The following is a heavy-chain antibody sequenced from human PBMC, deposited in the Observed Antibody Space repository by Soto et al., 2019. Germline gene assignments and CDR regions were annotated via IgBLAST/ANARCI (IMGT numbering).Heavy chain of an antibody. CDR1: GGSIGIGDYY. J-gene: IGHJ6*03. D-gene: IGHD3-3*01. CDR2: IYYRGST. V-gene: IGHV4-30-4*01. Sequence: PSETLSLTCTVSGGSIGIGDYYWSWIRHPPGKGLEWIGYIYYRGSTNYNPSLKSRVTISVDTSKNQFSLKLSSVTAADTAVYYCARHAEDGQSGPTFYYYYYYMDVWGKGTTVTVSS. CDR3: ARHAEDGQSGPTFYYYYYYMDV.